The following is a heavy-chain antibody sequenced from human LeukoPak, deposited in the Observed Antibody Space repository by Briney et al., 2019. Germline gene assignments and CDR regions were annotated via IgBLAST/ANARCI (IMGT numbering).Heavy chain of an antibody. CDR3: ARAPNCDFDY. J-gene: IGHJ4*02. Sequence: GGSLRLSCAASGFTVSSQYMSWVRQAPGKGLEWVSVIYSGGSTYYADSVKGRFTISRDNSKHTLYRQMNSLRAETTAVYYWARAPNCDFDYGGQGTLVTVCS. CDR1: GFTVSSQY. CDR2: IYSGGST. V-gene: IGHV3-53*01. D-gene: IGHD1-1*01.